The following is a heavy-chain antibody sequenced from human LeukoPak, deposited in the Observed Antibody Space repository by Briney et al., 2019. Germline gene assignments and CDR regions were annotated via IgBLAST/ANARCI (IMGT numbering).Heavy chain of an antibody. CDR1: GGSISSGSYY. V-gene: IGHV4-61*02. Sequence: SETLSLTCTVSGGSISSGSYYWSWIRQPAGKGLEWIGRIYTSGSTNYNPSLKSRATISVDTSKNQFSLKLSSVTAADTAVYYCAREANQVIVGATRGPFDYWGQGTLVTVSS. D-gene: IGHD1-26*01. J-gene: IGHJ4*02. CDR3: AREANQVIVGATRGPFDY. CDR2: IYTSGST.